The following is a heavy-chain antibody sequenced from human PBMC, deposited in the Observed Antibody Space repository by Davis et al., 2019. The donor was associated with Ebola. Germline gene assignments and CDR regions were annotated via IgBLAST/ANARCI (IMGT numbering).Heavy chain of an antibody. CDR1: GYTFTSYG. D-gene: IGHD3-10*01. CDR2: ISAYNGNT. J-gene: IGHJ5*02. Sequence: ASVKVSCKASGYTFTSYGISWVRQAPGQGLEWMGWISAYNGNTNYAQKLQGRVTMTTDTSTSTAYMELRSLRSDDTAVYYCARDLSLLWFGELSYWFDPWGQGTLVTVSS. CDR3: ARDLSLLWFGELSYWFDP. V-gene: IGHV1-18*01.